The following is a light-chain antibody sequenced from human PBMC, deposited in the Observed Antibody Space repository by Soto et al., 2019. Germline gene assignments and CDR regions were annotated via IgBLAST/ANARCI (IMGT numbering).Light chain of an antibody. CDR2: GNS. J-gene: IGLJ2*01. V-gene: IGLV1-40*01. Sequence: QLVLTQPPSVSGAPGQRVTISCTGSSSNIGAGYDVHWYQQLPGTAPKLLIHGNSNRPSGVPDRFSGSKSGTSASLAITGLQAEDEADYYCQSYDSSLSGSVVFGGGTKLTVL. CDR3: QSYDSSLSGSVV. CDR1: SSNIGAGYD.